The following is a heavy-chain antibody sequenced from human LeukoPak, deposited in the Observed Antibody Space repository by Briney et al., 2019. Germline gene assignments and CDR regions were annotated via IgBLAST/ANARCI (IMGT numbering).Heavy chain of an antibody. D-gene: IGHD6-19*01. V-gene: IGHV1-2*02. CDR3: ARIPSIAVAGKSGY. Sequence: GASVKVSCKASGYTFTGYYMHWVRQAPGQGLEWMGWINPNSGGTNYAQKFQGRVTMTRDTSISTAYMELSRLRSDDTAVYYCARIPSIAVAGKSGYWGQGTLVTVSS. CDR2: INPNSGGT. CDR1: GYTFTGYY. J-gene: IGHJ4*02.